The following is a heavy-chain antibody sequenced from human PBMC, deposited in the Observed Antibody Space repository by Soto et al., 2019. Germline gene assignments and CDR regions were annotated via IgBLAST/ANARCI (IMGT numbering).Heavy chain of an antibody. V-gene: IGHV1-18*01. D-gene: IGHD3-10*01. Sequence: QVQLVQSGAEVKKPGASVTVSCKASGYSFPTYGISWVRQAPGQGLEWMGWIISYNGNTKDAQKLQGRVTVTTDASTSTAYMELRCLRSEDTAVYYCARVHIVGGIITHEKGFDCWGQGTLVTVSS. CDR1: GYSFPTYG. CDR2: IISYNGNT. CDR3: ARVHIVGGIITHEKGFDC. J-gene: IGHJ4*02.